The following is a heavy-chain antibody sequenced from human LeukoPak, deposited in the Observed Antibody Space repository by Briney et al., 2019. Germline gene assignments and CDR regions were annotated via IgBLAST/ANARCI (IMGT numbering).Heavy chain of an antibody. V-gene: IGHV5-51*01. Sequence: GESLKISCKGSGYSFSSYWIGWVRQMPGKGLEWMGMIYSGDSDTRYSPSLQGQVTISADKFISTAYLQWSRLKVSDSGIYYCARGQGARFYYMDVWGKGTMVTVSS. D-gene: IGHD6-6*01. CDR3: ARGQGARFYYMDV. CDR1: GYSFSSYW. J-gene: IGHJ6*03. CDR2: IYSGDSDT.